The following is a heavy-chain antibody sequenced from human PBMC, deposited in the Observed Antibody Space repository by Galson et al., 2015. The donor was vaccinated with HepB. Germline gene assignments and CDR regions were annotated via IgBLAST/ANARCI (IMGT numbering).Heavy chain of an antibody. J-gene: IGHJ4*02. D-gene: IGHD3-16*01. CDR1: GYTFTSYY. CDR3: ASCSRFGSYYFDY. Sequence: SVKVSCKASGYTFTSYYMHWVRQAPGQGLEWMGIINPSGGGTSYAQKFQGRVTMTRDTSTSTVYMELSSLRSEDTAVYYCASCSRFGSYYFDYWGQGTLVTVSS. CDR2: INPSGGGT. V-gene: IGHV1-46*03.